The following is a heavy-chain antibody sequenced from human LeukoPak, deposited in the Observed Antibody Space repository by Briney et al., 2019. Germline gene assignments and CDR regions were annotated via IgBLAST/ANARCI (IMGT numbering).Heavy chain of an antibody. V-gene: IGHV4-39*01. CDR3: ARQYYDRTGYYYFDY. Sequence: SETLSLTCTVSGGAITGSSYYWGWIRQSPGKGLEWIGSLYYSGSIYYNPSLKSRVTMSADTSKNQFSLKLNSLTAADRAVYYCARQYYDRTGYYYFDYWDQGTLVTVSS. D-gene: IGHD3-22*01. J-gene: IGHJ4*02. CDR1: GGAITGSSYY. CDR2: LYYSGSI.